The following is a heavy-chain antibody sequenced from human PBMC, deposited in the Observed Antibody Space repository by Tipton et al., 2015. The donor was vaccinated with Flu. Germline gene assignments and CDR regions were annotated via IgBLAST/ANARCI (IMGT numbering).Heavy chain of an antibody. Sequence: QLVQSGGGLIQPGGSLRLSCAASGFTVSSNYMSWVRQAPGKGLEWVSVIYSGGGTYYADSVKGRFTISRDNSKNTLYLQMNSLRAEDTAVYYCARGPRGGNGYFDYWGQGTLVTVSS. D-gene: IGHD3-16*01. V-gene: IGHV3-53*01. J-gene: IGHJ4*02. CDR1: GFTVSSNY. CDR3: ARGPRGGNGYFDY. CDR2: IYSGGGT.